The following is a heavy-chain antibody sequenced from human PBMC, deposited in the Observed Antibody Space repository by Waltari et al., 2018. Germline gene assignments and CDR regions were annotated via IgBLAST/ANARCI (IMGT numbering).Heavy chain of an antibody. J-gene: IGHJ4*02. CDR3: ARAGSTLIWGVAE. CDR2: VNPNGGST. CDR1: GYTFTDFY. D-gene: IGHD2-2*01. Sequence: QVQLVQSGAEVKKPGASVKVSCKASGYTFTDFYMHWVRQAPGQGLEWMGIVNPNGGSTTYAQELHDRVTMTRDTSTSTVYMELSSLRSEDTAVYYCARAGSTLIWGVAEWGQGTLVTVSS. V-gene: IGHV1-46*04.